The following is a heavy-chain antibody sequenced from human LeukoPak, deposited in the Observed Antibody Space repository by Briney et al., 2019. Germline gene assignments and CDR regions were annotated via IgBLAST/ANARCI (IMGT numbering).Heavy chain of an antibody. D-gene: IGHD3-3*01. CDR3: ARAGYYDFWSGYPFDP. J-gene: IGHJ5*02. Sequence: SVKVSCKASGGTFSSYAISWVRQAPGQGLGWMGGIIPIFGTANYAQKFQGRVTITTDESTSTAYMELSSLRSEDTAVYYCARAGYYDFWSGYPFDPWGQGTLVTVST. CDR1: GGTFSSYA. CDR2: IIPIFGTA. V-gene: IGHV1-69*05.